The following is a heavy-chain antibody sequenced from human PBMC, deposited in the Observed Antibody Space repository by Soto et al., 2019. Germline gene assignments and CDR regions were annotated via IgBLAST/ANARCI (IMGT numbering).Heavy chain of an antibody. Sequence: ASVKFSCKASGYTFTSYYMHWVRQAPGQGLEWMGIINPSGGSTSYAQKFQGRVTMTRDTSTSTVYMELSSLRSEDTAVYYCAMSSGWYRRFDYWGQGTLVTVSS. D-gene: IGHD6-19*01. CDR3: AMSSGWYRRFDY. J-gene: IGHJ4*02. V-gene: IGHV1-46*01. CDR2: INPSGGST. CDR1: GYTFTSYY.